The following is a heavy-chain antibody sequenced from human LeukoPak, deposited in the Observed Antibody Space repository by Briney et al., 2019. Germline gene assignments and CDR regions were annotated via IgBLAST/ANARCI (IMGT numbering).Heavy chain of an antibody. CDR2: ISSSSSYT. D-gene: IGHD3-22*01. CDR1: GFTFSDYY. V-gene: IGHV3-11*05. J-gene: IGHJ4*02. Sequence: GGSLRLSCAASGFTFSDYYMSWIRQAPGKGLEWVSYISSSSSYTNYADSVKGRFTISRDNSKNTLYLQMNSLRAEDTAVYYCAKVALNYDSSGYYLHWGQGTLVTVSS. CDR3: AKVALNYDSSGYYLH.